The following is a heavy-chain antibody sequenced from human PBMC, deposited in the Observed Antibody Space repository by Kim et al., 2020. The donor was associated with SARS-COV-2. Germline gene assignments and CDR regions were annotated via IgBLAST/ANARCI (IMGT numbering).Heavy chain of an antibody. J-gene: IGHJ5*02. D-gene: IGHD6-13*01. CDR2: IYHSGST. V-gene: IGHV4-4*02. CDR1: GGSISSSNW. Sequence: SETLSLTCAVSGGSISSSNWWSWVRQPPGKGLEWIGEIYHSGSTNYNPSLKSRVTISVDKSKNQFSLKLSSVTAADTAVYYCARGGRVLVAAGTPWRWFDPWGQGTLVTVSS. CDR3: ARGGRVLVAAGTPWRWFDP.